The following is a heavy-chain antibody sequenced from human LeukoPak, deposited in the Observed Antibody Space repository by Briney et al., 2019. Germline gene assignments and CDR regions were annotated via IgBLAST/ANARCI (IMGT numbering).Heavy chain of an antibody. D-gene: IGHD1-26*01. CDR3: ARGSEELLDDWFDP. CDR2: MNPNSGNT. V-gene: IGHV1-8*01. Sequence: ASVKVSCKTSGYTFTSHDINWVRQATGQGLEWMGWMNPNSGNTGYAQKFQGRVTITRNTSISTAYMELSSLRSEDTAVYYCARGSEELLDDWFDPWGQGTLVTVSS. J-gene: IGHJ5*02. CDR1: GYTFTSHD.